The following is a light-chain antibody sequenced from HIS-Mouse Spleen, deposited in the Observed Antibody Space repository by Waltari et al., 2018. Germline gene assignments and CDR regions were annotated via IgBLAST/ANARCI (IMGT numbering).Light chain of an antibody. CDR1: SSNIGSNT. CDR2: SNN. V-gene: IGLV1-44*01. Sequence: QSVLTQPPSASGTPGQRVTISCSGSSSNIGSNTVNWYQQLPGTAPKLLIYSNNQRPSGVPVRFSGSKSGTSASLAISGLQSEDEADYYCAAWDDSLNCWVFGGGTKLTVL. CDR3: AAWDDSLNCWV. J-gene: IGLJ3*02.